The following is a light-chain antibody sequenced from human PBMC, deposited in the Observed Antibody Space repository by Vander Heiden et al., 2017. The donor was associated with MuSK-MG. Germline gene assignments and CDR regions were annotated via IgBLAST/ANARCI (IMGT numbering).Light chain of an antibody. Sequence: DIVMTQSPDSLAVSLGARATINCKSSQSVLYSSNNKNYLAWYQQKPGQPPKLLIYWASTRESGVPDRFSGSGSGTDFTLTISSLQAADVALYYCQQYYSTPYTFGQGTKLEIK. CDR1: QSVLYSSNNKNY. V-gene: IGKV4-1*01. CDR2: WAS. J-gene: IGKJ2*01. CDR3: QQYYSTPYT.